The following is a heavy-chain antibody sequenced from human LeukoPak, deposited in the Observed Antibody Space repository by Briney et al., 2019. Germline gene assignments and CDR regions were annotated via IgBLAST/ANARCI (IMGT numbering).Heavy chain of an antibody. J-gene: IGHJ4*02. CDR1: GLPIADFA. CDR3: AKESGKFDY. Sequence: PGGSLRLSCVASGLPIADFAMHWVRQAPGKGLEWVSLISGYGVSTFYADSVKGRFSISRDNSKNSLYLEMTSLRTEDAAMYYCAKESGKFDYWGQGTLVAVSS. CDR2: ISGYGVST. V-gene: IGHV3-43*02.